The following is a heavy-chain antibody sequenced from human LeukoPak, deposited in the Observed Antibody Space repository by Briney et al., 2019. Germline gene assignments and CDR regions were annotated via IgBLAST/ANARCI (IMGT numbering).Heavy chain of an antibody. CDR2: IKQDGSEK. CDR1: GFIFSNYW. J-gene: IGHJ4*01. Sequence: GGSLRLSCAASGFIFSNYWMSWVRQAPGKGLEWVANIKQDGSEKYYVDSVKGRFTISRDNTKNSLYLQMHSLRAEDTAVYYCARDKIVGATQFDNWGHGTLLTVSS. CDR3: ARDKIVGATQFDN. D-gene: IGHD1-26*01. V-gene: IGHV3-7*03.